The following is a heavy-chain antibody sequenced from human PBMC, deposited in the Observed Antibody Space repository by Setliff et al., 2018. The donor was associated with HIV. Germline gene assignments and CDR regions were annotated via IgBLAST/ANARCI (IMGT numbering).Heavy chain of an antibody. V-gene: IGHV5-51*01. CDR2: IWPDDSDT. CDR1: GYSFTNYW. D-gene: IGHD3-3*01. J-gene: IGHJ4*02. Sequence: GESLTISCKSSGYSFTNYWVGWVRQMPGNGLEWMGLIWPDDSDTIYSPSFRGQVTMSADKSINTAYLQWSSLKAPDTAIYYCARLSKYFDFWTPDCWGQGTLVTVSS. CDR3: ARLSKYFDFWTPDC.